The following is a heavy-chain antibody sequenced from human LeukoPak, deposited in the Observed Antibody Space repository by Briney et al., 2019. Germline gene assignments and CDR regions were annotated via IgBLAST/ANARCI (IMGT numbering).Heavy chain of an antibody. CDR1: GFTFSSYA. V-gene: IGHV3-23*01. Sequence: GGSLRLSCAASGFTFSSYAMSWVRQAPGKGLEWVSSISGSDGSTSYADSVKGRLTISRDNSKNTLYLQMNNLRAEDTAVYYCAKGNDILTGYSNYYYYSMDVWGQGTTVTVSS. J-gene: IGHJ6*02. CDR3: AKGNDILTGYSNYYYYSMDV. CDR2: ISGSDGST. D-gene: IGHD3-9*01.